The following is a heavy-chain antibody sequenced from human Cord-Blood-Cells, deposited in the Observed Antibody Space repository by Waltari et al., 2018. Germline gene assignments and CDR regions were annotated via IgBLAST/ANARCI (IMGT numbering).Heavy chain of an antibody. CDR3: ARGDIAAAGKGYFQH. V-gene: IGHV4-34*01. CDR2: INHSGST. J-gene: IGHJ1*01. Sequence: QVQLQQWGAGLLKPSETLSLTCAVYGGSFSGYYWSWIRQPPGKGLEWIGEINHSGSTNYNPSLKSRVTISVDTSKNQFSLKLSSVTAADTAVYYCARGDIAAAGKGYFQHWGQGTLVTVSS. CDR1: GGSFSGYY. D-gene: IGHD6-13*01.